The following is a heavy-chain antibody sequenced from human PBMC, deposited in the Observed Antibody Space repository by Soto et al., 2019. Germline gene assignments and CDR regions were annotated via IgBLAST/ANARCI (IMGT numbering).Heavy chain of an antibody. CDR3: ARSMITFGGVIVADGPYNWFDP. Sequence: SETLSLTCTVSGGSISSSSYYWGWIRQPPGKGLEWIGSIYYSGSTYYNPSLKSRVTISVDTSKNQFSLKLSSVTAADTAVYYCARSMITFGGVIVADGPYNWFDPWGQGTLVTVSS. CDR2: IYYSGST. D-gene: IGHD3-16*02. CDR1: GGSISSSSYY. V-gene: IGHV4-39*01. J-gene: IGHJ5*02.